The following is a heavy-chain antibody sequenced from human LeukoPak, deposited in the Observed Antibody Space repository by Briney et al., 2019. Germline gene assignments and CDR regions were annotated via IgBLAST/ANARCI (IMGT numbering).Heavy chain of an antibody. CDR3: ARELWFGELVGGWFDP. Sequence: SETLSLTCTVSGGSISSYYWSWIRQPPGKGLEWIGYIYYSGSTNYNPSLKSRVTISVDTPKSQFSLKLSSVTAADTAVYYCARELWFGELVGGWFDPWGQGTLVTVSS. CDR2: IYYSGST. J-gene: IGHJ5*02. D-gene: IGHD3-10*01. V-gene: IGHV4-59*01. CDR1: GGSISSYY.